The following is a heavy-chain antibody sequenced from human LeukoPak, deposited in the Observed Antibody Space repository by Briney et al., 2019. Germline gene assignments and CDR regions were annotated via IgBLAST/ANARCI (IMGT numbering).Heavy chain of an antibody. Sequence: RASVKVSCKASGYTFTGYYMHWERQAPGQGLEWMGWINPNSGGTNYAQKFQGRVTMTRDTSISTAYMELSRLRSDDTAVYYCARVHCGGDCYSDYWGQGTLVTVSS. J-gene: IGHJ4*02. D-gene: IGHD2-21*02. CDR3: ARVHCGGDCYSDY. CDR2: INPNSGGT. V-gene: IGHV1-2*02. CDR1: GYTFTGYY.